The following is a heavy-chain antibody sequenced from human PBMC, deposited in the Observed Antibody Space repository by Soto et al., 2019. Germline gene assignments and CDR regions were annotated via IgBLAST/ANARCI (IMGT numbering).Heavy chain of an antibody. Sequence: VQLVQSGVEVKKPGASVKVSCKASGYTFTNYGISWVRQAPGQGLEWMGWVNTYNGNTNYAQKVQGRATTTTETSTSTAYMELRSLRSEGTAVYYCSRDLLYSTRTTVRFDIWGQGTMLTVSS. V-gene: IGHV1-18*01. CDR2: VNTYNGNT. D-gene: IGHD6-13*01. CDR1: GYTFTNYG. J-gene: IGHJ3*02. CDR3: SRDLLYSTRTTVRFDI.